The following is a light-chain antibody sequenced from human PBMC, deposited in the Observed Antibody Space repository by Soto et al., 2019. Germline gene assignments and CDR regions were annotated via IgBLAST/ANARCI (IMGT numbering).Light chain of an antibody. J-gene: IGKJ1*01. CDR2: LGS. Sequence: DIVMTQSPLSLPVTPGEPASISCRSSQSLLHSNGYNYLDWYLQKPGQSPQLLIFLGSNRASGVPDGFSGSGSGTEFILKITRVEAEDVGVYYCMQGLQTPQTFGQGTKVDIK. CDR1: QSLLHSNGYNY. V-gene: IGKV2-28*01. CDR3: MQGLQTPQT.